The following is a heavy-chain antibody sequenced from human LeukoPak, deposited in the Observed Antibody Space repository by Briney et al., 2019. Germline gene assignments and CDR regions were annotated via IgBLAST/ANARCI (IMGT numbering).Heavy chain of an antibody. Sequence: SQTLSLTCAISGDSVSSNSAAWNRITQSPSRGLEWLGRTYYRCKWYNDYAESVKSRITINPDTSKNQFSLQLNSVTPEDAAVYYCARGIAAAALGYWGQGTLVTVSS. CDR2: TYYRCKWYN. J-gene: IGHJ4*02. CDR1: GDSVSSNSAA. CDR3: ARGIAAAALGY. V-gene: IGHV6-1*01. D-gene: IGHD6-13*01.